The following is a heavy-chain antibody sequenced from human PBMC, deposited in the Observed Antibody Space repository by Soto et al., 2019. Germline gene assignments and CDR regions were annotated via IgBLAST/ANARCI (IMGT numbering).Heavy chain of an antibody. D-gene: IGHD1-7*01. Sequence: QVQLVQSGAEVKKPGASVKVSCKASGYTFTSYYMHWVRQAPGQGLEWMGIINPSGGSTSYAQKFQGRVTMTRDTSTSTVYMELSSLRSEDTVVYYCARDTGTTRYFDYWGQGTLVTVSS. CDR1: GYTFTSYY. CDR2: INPSGGST. V-gene: IGHV1-46*01. CDR3: ARDTGTTRYFDY. J-gene: IGHJ4*02.